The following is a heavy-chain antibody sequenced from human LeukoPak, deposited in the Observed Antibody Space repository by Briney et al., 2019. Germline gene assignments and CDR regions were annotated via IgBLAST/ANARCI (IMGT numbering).Heavy chain of an antibody. CDR1: GFTVNNYA. CDR2: ISGSGDNT. D-gene: IGHD6-19*01. CDR3: AKERVGSGWFVYFDS. Sequence: GGSLRLSCAASGFTVNNYAMSWVRQAPGKGLEWVSAISGSGDNTYYADSVKGRFTISRDNSKNTLYLQMNSLRAEDTAVYYCAKERVGSGWFVYFDSWGQGTLVTVSS. J-gene: IGHJ4*02. V-gene: IGHV3-23*01.